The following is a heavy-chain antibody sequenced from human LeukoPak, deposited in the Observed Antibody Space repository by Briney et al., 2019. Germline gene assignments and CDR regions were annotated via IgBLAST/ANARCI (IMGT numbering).Heavy chain of an antibody. D-gene: IGHD2-2*01. V-gene: IGHV1-18*04. J-gene: IGHJ4*02. CDR3: ARPYCSGNKCYRLDY. Sequence: ASVKVSCKTSGYSFSSYGLNWVRQAPGQGLEWIGWFNGYNGNTMPTQKFQGRIIMTADTSANTGYMELRSLTSDDTAVYFCARPYCSGNKCYRLDYWGQGTLVTVSS. CDR1: GYSFSSYG. CDR2: FNGYNGNT.